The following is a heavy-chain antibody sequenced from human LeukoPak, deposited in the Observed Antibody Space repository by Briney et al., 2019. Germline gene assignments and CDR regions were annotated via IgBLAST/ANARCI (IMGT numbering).Heavy chain of an antibody. V-gene: IGHV3-21*01. CDR2: ISSSSYI. CDR3: AREYSSSWYEGYYFDY. Sequence: GGSLRLSCAASGFTFSSYSMNWVRQAPGKGLEWVSSISSSSYIYYADSVKGRFTISRDNAKNSLYLQMNSLRAEDTAVYYCAREYSSSWYEGYYFDYWGQGTLVTVSS. CDR1: GFTFSSYS. D-gene: IGHD6-13*01. J-gene: IGHJ4*02.